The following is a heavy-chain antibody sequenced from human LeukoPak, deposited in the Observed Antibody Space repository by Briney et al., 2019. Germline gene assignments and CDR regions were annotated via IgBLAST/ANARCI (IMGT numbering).Heavy chain of an antibody. CDR1: GYTFTSNW. Sequence: PWESLKISCKGSGYTFTSNWIGWVRQMPGKGLEWMGSIFPGNSDTRYSPSFQGQVIMSVDKAISTAFLQWSSLKASDSAMYYCAREGSSSYAHWGQGTLVTVSS. V-gene: IGHV5-51*01. J-gene: IGHJ4*02. CDR3: AREGSSSYAH. D-gene: IGHD1-26*01. CDR2: IFPGNSDT.